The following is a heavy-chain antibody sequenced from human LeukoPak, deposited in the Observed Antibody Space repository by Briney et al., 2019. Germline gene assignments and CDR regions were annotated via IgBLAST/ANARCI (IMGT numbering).Heavy chain of an antibody. J-gene: IGHJ3*02. CDR2: IYYSGST. Sequence: SQTLSLTCTVSGGSISSGGFYLSWIRQHPGKGLEWIGYIYYSGSTYYNPSLKSRVTISVDTSKNQFSLKLSSVTAADTAVYYCARVHLVVPAARIAFDIWGQGTMVTVSS. V-gene: IGHV4-31*03. D-gene: IGHD2-2*01. CDR1: GGSISSGGFY. CDR3: ARVHLVVPAARIAFDI.